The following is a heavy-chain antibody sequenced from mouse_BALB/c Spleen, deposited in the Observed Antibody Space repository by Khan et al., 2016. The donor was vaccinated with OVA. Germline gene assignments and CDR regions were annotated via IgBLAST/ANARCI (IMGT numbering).Heavy chain of an antibody. CDR3: ARVYGGDFDY. D-gene: IGHD1-1*01. J-gene: IGHJ2*02. V-gene: IGHV3-2*02. CDR2: ISYSGNT. Sequence: VQLQQSGPGLVKPSQSLSLTCTVTGYSISSDYAWNWIRQFPGNKLEWMGFISYSGNTKYKPSLKSRFSITRDTSKNQFFLQLNSVTTEDTATYYCARVYGGDFDYWGQGTFLTVSS. CDR1: GYSISSDYA.